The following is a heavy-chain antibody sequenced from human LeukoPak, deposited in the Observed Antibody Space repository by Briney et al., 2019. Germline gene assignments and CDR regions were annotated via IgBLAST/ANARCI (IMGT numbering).Heavy chain of an antibody. J-gene: IGHJ4*02. V-gene: IGHV3-30*02. Sequence: PGGSLRLSCAASGFTFSSYGMHWVRQAPGKGPEWVAFIRYDGSNKYYADSVKGRFTISRDNSKNTLYLQMNSLRAEDTAVYYCAKGCIVGATTPFDYWGQGTLVTVSS. CDR2: IRYDGSNK. D-gene: IGHD1-26*01. CDR3: AKGCIVGATTPFDY. CDR1: GFTFSSYG.